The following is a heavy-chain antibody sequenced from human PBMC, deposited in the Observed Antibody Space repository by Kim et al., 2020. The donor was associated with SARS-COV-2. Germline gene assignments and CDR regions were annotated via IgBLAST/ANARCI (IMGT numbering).Heavy chain of an antibody. D-gene: IGHD1-20*01. J-gene: IGHJ4*02. Sequence: TNYAQKLKGRLTMTTDTSTSTVYMELRSLRSDDTDIYYCARSGPSITGFDYWGQGTLVTVSS. CDR3: ARSGPSITGFDY. CDR2: T. V-gene: IGHV1-18*01.